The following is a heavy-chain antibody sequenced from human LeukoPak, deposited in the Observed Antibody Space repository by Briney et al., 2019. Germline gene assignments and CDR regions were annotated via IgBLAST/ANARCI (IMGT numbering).Heavy chain of an antibody. CDR1: GFTFSSYW. CDR2: IKQDGSEK. D-gene: IGHD6-25*01. Sequence: TGGSLRLSCAASGFTFSSYWTTWVRQAPGKGLEWVANIKQDGSEKYYMDSVKGRFTISRDNAKNSLYLQMDSLRAEDSAVYYCASPQSGGWHFDYWGQGTLVTASS. CDR3: ASPQSGGWHFDY. J-gene: IGHJ4*02. V-gene: IGHV3-7*03.